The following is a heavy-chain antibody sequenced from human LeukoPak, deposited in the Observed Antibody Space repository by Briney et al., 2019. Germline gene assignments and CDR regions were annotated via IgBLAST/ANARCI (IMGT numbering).Heavy chain of an antibody. V-gene: IGHV4-4*07. CDR2: IYTSGST. D-gene: IGHD2-15*01. Sequence: PSETLSLTCTVSGCSICSYYWSWIRQPAGKGLEWIGRIYTSGSTNYNPSLKTRVTMSVDTSKNPFSLKLSSVTAADTAVYYCARDGGYCSGGSCYSWTDYWGQGTLVTVSS. J-gene: IGHJ4*02. CDR3: ARDGGYCSGGSCYSWTDY. CDR1: GCSICSYY.